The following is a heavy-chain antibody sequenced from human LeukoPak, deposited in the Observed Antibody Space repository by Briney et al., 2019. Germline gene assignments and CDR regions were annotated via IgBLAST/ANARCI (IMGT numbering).Heavy chain of an antibody. J-gene: IGHJ5*02. CDR3: ARDHPTFDGSGSWIWFVP. CDR1: GGTFISYA. CDR2: IIPILGIA. Sequence: SVKVSCKASGGTFISYAISWVRQAPGQGLEWMGRIIPILGIANYAQKFQGRVTITADKSTSTAYMELSSLRSEDTVVYYCARDHPTFDGSGSWIWFVPWGQGTLVTVSS. D-gene: IGHD3-10*01. V-gene: IGHV1-69*04.